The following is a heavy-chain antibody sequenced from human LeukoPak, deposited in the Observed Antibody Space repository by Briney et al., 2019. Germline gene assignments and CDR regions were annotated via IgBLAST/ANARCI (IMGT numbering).Heavy chain of an antibody. J-gene: IGHJ4*02. V-gene: IGHV4-34*01. CDR3: ARYYDSSGYYN. D-gene: IGHD3-22*01. CDR1: GGSFSGYY. CDR2: INHSGST. Sequence: PSETLSLTCAVYGGSFSGYYWIWIPQPPGKGLEWIGEINHSGSTNYNPSLKSRVTISVDTSKNQFSLKLSPVTAADTAVYYCARYYDSSGYYNWGQGTLVTVSS.